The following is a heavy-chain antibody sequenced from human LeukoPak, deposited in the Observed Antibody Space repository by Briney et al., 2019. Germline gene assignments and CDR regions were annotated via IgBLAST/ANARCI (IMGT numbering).Heavy chain of an antibody. Sequence: SETLSLTCTVSGRSISSYYWSWIRQPPGKGLEWIGYIYYSGSTNYNPSLKSRVTISVDTSKNQFSLKLSSVTAADTAVYYCARVGRDYGDYYFDYWGQGTLVTVSS. D-gene: IGHD4-17*01. J-gene: IGHJ4*02. V-gene: IGHV4-59*01. CDR1: GRSISSYY. CDR2: IYYSGST. CDR3: ARVGRDYGDYYFDY.